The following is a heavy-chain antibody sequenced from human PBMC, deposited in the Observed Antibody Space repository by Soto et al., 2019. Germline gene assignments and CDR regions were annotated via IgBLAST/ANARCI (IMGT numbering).Heavy chain of an antibody. J-gene: IGHJ4*02. CDR3: ARANYYYDSSGFDY. CDR2: ISYDGSNK. Sequence: GGSLRLSCAASGFTFSSYGMHWVRQAPGKGLEWVAVISYDGSNKYYADSVKGRFTISRDNSKNTLYLQMNSLRAEDTAVYYCARANYYYDSSGFDYWGQGTLVTVSS. D-gene: IGHD3-22*01. CDR1: GFTFSSYG. V-gene: IGHV3-30-3*01.